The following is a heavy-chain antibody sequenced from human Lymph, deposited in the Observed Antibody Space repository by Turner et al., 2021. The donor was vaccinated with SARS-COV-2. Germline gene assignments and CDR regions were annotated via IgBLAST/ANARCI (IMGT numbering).Heavy chain of an antibody. D-gene: IGHD1-26*01. CDR1: GFTFPSYG. J-gene: IGHJ5*02. Sequence: QVQLVESGAGVVQPGRSLRLSCAASGFTFPSYGMHGVRQAPGKGLEGMAVISYDGSNKFYADSVKGRFTIARDNSKNTLYLQMNRLRVEDTAVYYCAKDNSESYDTSWFDPWGQGTLVTVSS. CDR3: AKDNSESYDTSWFDP. V-gene: IGHV3-30*18. CDR2: ISYDGSNK.